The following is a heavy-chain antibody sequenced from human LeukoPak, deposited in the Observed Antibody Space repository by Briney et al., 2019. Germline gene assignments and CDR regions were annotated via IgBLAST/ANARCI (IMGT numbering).Heavy chain of an antibody. J-gene: IGHJ5*02. V-gene: IGHV3-21*01. CDR3: ARGGAAAGMGGWFDP. D-gene: IGHD6-13*01. CDR1: GFTFSSYS. CDR2: ISSSSSYI. Sequence: GGSLRLSCAASGFTFSSYSMNWVRQAPGKGLEWVSSISSSSSYIYYADSVKGRFTISRDNAKNSLYLQMNSLRAEDTAVYYCARGGAAAGMGGWFDPWGQGTLVTVSS.